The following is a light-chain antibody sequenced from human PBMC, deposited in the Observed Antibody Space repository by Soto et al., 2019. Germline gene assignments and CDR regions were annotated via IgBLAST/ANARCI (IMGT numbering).Light chain of an antibody. J-gene: IGLJ2*01. Sequence: QSALTQPASVSASPGQSITISCTGTTSDVGGYNYVSWYQQHPGKAPKLIIYDVSNRPSGISNRFSGSKSGNTASLTISGLQADDEADYYCSSYTSSSTLVVFGGGTKVTVL. V-gene: IGLV2-14*03. CDR3: SSYTSSSTLVV. CDR2: DVS. CDR1: TSDVGGYNY.